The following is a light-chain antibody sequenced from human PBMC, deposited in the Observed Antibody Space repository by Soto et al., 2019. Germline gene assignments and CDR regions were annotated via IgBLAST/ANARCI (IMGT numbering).Light chain of an antibody. J-gene: IGLJ3*02. CDR3: QTWGTRIRV. V-gene: IGLV4-69*01. Sequence: QLVLTQSPSASASLGASVKLTCTLSSGHSSYAIAWHQQQPEKGPRYLMKLNSDGSHSKGDGIPDRFSGSSSGAERYLTISSLQSEDEADYYCQTWGTRIRVFGGGTKVTVL. CDR1: SGHSSYA. CDR2: LNSDGSH.